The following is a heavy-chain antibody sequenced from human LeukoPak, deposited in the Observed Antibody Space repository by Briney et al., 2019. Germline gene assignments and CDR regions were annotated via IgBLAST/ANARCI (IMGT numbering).Heavy chain of an antibody. D-gene: IGHD6-19*01. Sequence: PGGSLMLSCSASGFTFNYYRMTSVRQAPARGVERVAAIKQDGRDKYYAGSVEGRFTISRDNAKHSLYLQMNSLRAEDTAVYFCARYTSGGKTDDYWGQGTLVTVSS. CDR3: ARYTSGGKTDDY. J-gene: IGHJ4*02. V-gene: IGHV3-7*03. CDR1: GFTFNYYR. CDR2: IKQDGRDK.